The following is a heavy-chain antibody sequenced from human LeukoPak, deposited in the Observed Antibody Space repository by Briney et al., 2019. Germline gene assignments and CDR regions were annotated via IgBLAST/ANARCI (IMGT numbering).Heavy chain of an antibody. CDR2: INHSGST. CDR3: AGLLTAYYCGMDV. Sequence: SETLSLTCAVYGGSFSGYYWSWIRQPPGKGLEWIGEINHSGSTNYNPSLKSRVTISVDTSKNQFSLKLSSVTAADTAVYYCAGLLTAYYCGMDVWGQGTTVTVSS. D-gene: IGHD2-15*01. J-gene: IGHJ6*02. V-gene: IGHV4-34*01. CDR1: GGSFSGYY.